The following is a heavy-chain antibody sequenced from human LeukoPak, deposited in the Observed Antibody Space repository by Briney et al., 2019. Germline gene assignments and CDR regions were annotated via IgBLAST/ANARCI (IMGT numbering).Heavy chain of an antibody. D-gene: IGHD6-19*01. CDR1: GFTFSDHG. Sequence: PGGSLRLSCAASGFTFSDHGMNGVRQAPGKGLEWVSYISGSSNYIYYADSVKGRFTISRDNAKNSVYLQMNSLRAEDTAVYYCAREPSGWYLDYWGQGTLVTVSS. CDR2: ISGSSNYI. V-gene: IGHV3-21*01. J-gene: IGHJ4*02. CDR3: AREPSGWYLDY.